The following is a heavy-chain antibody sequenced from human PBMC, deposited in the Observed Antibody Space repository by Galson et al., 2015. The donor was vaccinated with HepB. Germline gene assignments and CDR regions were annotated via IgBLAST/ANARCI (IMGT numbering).Heavy chain of an antibody. D-gene: IGHD5-24*01. CDR2: IDPSDSYT. CDR3: ARGPAVATMYWYFDL. J-gene: IGHJ2*01. Sequence: QSGAEVKKPGESLRISCKGSGYSFTSYWISWVRQMPGKGLEWMGRIDPSDSYTNYSPPFQGHVTISADKSISTAYLQWSSLKASDTAMYYCARGPAVATMYWYFDLWGRGTLVTVSS. V-gene: IGHV5-10-1*01. CDR1: GYSFTSYW.